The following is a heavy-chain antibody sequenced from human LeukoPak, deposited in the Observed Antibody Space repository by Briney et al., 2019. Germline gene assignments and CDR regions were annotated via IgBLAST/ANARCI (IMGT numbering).Heavy chain of an antibody. CDR3: ARDDYDSSGQFYGMDV. CDR1: GFTFDDYG. V-gene: IGHV3-20*04. J-gene: IGHJ6*02. CDR2: INWNGGST. D-gene: IGHD3-22*01. Sequence: GGSLRLSCAASGFTFDDYGMSWVRQAPGKGLECVSGINWNGGSTGYADSVKGRFTISRDNAKNSLYLQMNSPRAEDTALYYCARDDYDSSGQFYGMDVWGQGTTVTVSS.